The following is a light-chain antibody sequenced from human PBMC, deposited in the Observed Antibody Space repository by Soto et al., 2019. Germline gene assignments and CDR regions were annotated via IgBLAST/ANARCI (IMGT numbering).Light chain of an antibody. V-gene: IGKV3-15*01. CDR3: QQDNNWLPRD. CDR1: QSVSRK. Sequence: EIVMMQSPATLSVCPGGRSTLSCMAIQSVSRKLAWYQQKPGQSPRLLVYGPSTRATGIPARFSGGGSGTEFTHTISRVQYGDFALDRCQQDNNWLPRDFGEGTQLEIK. J-gene: IGKJ5*01. CDR2: GPS.